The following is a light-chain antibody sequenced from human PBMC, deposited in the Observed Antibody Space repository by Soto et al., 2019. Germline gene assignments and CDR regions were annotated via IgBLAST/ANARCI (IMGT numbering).Light chain of an antibody. CDR3: LQHYSYPWT. J-gene: IGKJ1*01. V-gene: IGKV1-6*01. CDR1: QDIRSA. CDR2: AAS. Sequence: ASVGDMVTITCRASQDIRSALGWYQQKPGKVPKLLIYAASTLQSGVPSRFSGSRSGTDFTLTISSLQPEDFATYSCLQHYSYPWTFGQGTKVDIK.